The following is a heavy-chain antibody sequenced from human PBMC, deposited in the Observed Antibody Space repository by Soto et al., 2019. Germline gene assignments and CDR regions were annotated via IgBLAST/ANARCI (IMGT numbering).Heavy chain of an antibody. Sequence: SETLSLTCTVSGDSIRSRSYYWGWVRQPPGKGLEWIGSTYDSGTTFYNPSLKSRVTISVDRSKNQFSLKLSSVTAADTAVYYCARDQRSGYYSRGAFDIWGQGTMVTVSS. CDR3: ARDQRSGYYSRGAFDI. V-gene: IGHV4-39*07. J-gene: IGHJ3*02. CDR1: GDSIRSRSYY. D-gene: IGHD3-22*01. CDR2: TYDSGTT.